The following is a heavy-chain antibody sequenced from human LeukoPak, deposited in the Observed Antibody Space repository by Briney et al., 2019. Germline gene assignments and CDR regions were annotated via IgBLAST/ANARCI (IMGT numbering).Heavy chain of an antibody. CDR3: ARRAWGEWYFDL. D-gene: IGHD7-27*01. V-gene: IGHV4-39*02. Sequence: PSETLSLTCTVSGGSISSSSYYWGWIRQPPGKGLEWIGSIYYSGSTYYNPSLKSRVTISVDTSKNHFSLKLSSVTAADTAVYYCARRAWGEWYFDLWGRGTLVTVSS. J-gene: IGHJ2*01. CDR2: IYYSGST. CDR1: GGSISSSSYY.